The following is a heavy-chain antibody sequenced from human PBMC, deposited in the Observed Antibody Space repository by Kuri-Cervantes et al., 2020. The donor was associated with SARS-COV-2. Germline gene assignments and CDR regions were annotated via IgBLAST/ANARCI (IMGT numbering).Heavy chain of an antibody. CDR1: GFSFSSYS. CDR3: GKDRIAAAGLKGDYMDV. J-gene: IGHJ6*03. V-gene: IGHV3-21*01. Sequence: GGSLRLSFAASGFSFSSYSMNWVRQAPGTGLEWVASITSSSTYKNYADSVKGRFTISRDNAENSLYLQMNSLRAEDTAVYYCGKDRIAAAGLKGDYMDVWGKGTTVTVSS. D-gene: IGHD6-13*01. CDR2: ITSSSTYK.